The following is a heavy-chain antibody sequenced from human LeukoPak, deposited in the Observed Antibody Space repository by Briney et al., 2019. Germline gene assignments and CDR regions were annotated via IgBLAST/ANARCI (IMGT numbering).Heavy chain of an antibody. CDR3: AKDPRGYSLASMGEYFLH. CDR2: IRYDGSSQ. Sequence: GGSLRLSCAASGFTFSSYAMHWVRQAPGKGLEWVAFIRYDGSSQYYADSVKGRFSISRDISKNMVYVQMNSLRPDDTAVYYCAKDPRGYSLASMGEYFLHWGQGTLVIVSS. CDR1: GFTFSSYA. J-gene: IGHJ1*01. D-gene: IGHD5-12*01. V-gene: IGHV3-30*02.